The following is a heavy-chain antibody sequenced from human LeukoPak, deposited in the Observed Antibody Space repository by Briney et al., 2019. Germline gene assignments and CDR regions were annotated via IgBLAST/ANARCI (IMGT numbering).Heavy chain of an antibody. CDR1: GFTFDDYA. J-gene: IGHJ4*02. CDR3: ARAKVGALDY. D-gene: IGHD1-26*01. CDR2: ISWNSGSI. Sequence: GRSLRLSCAASGFTFDDYAMHWVRQAPGKGLEWVSRISWNSGSIAYADSVKGRFTISRDNAKNTLYLQMNSLRAEDTAVYYCARAKVGALDYWGQGTLVTVSS. V-gene: IGHV3-9*01.